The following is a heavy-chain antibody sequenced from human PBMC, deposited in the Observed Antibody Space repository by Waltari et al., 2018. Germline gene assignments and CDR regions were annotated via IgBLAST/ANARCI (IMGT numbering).Heavy chain of an antibody. D-gene: IGHD3-16*01. CDR3: ATYVGASIGTAAFDV. CDR2: ISYPGPA. Sequence: AGIRHPPGQGLEWPATISYPGPAFYHPSLKSRVTITVDTSKNQFSLKWTSVTAADTAVYYCATYVGASIGTAAFDVWGQGTMVTVSS. V-gene: IGHV4-39*01. J-gene: IGHJ3*01.